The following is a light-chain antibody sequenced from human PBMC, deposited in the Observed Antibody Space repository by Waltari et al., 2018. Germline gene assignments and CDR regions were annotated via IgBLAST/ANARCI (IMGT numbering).Light chain of an antibody. V-gene: IGLV2-14*03. CDR3: TSYTRGSTF. J-gene: IGLJ2*01. Sequence: QTALTQPASVSGSPGQSITISCTGTSSDVGDFNYVSWYQQHPGKAPKLIIYDVRFRPLGVSNRFSRSKSGNTASLSISGLQAEDEADYYCTSYTRGSTFFGGGTRLTVL. CDR2: DVR. CDR1: SSDVGDFNY.